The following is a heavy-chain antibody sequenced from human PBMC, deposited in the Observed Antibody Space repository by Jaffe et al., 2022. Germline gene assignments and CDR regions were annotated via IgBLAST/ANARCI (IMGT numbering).Heavy chain of an antibody. D-gene: IGHD4-17*01. CDR2: IKEDGSVE. CDR1: GFSFSSYW. Sequence: EVQLVESGGGLVQPGGSLRLSCAASGFSFSSYWMSWVRQAPGKGLEWVANIKEDGSVEKYVDSVKGRFTISRDNAKNSLYLEMNSLRVEDTSVYYCARDQDGDYDALDIWGQGTMVTVSS. J-gene: IGHJ3*02. V-gene: IGHV3-7*01. CDR3: ARDQDGDYDALDI.